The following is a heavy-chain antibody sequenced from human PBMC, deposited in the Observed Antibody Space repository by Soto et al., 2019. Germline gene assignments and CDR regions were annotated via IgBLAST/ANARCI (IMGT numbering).Heavy chain of an antibody. Sequence: PGGSLRLSCAASGFTFSDYNMNWVRQAPGKGLEWASSISSTSSYIYYGDSVKGRFTISRDNAKNSLYLQMNSLRAEDTAVYYCARDSDIIGRTDWDYYYGMDVWGQGTTVTVSS. J-gene: IGHJ6*02. D-gene: IGHD1-20*01. CDR1: GFTFSDYN. V-gene: IGHV3-21*01. CDR2: ISSTSSYI. CDR3: ARDSDIIGRTDWDYYYGMDV.